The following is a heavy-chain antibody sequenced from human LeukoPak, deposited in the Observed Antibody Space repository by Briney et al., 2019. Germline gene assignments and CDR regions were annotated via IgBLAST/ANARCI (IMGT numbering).Heavy chain of an antibody. CDR1: AFTFSSYW. V-gene: IGHV3-7*01. D-gene: IGHD2-15*01. CDR3: ARDRTYCSGGRCYDLFDI. CDR2: INRDGSEK. J-gene: IGHJ3*02. Sequence: GGSLRLSCAASAFTFSSYWMTWVRQAPGEGLEWVANINRDGSEKNHVDSVKGRFIISRDNAKNSLYLQMDSLRAEDTAVYYCARDRTYCSGGRCYDLFDIWGQGTMVTVSS.